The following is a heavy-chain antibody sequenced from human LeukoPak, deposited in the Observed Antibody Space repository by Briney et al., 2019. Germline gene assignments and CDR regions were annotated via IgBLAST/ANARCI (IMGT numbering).Heavy chain of an antibody. J-gene: IGHJ5*02. D-gene: IGHD1-26*01. V-gene: IGHV4-34*01. CDR1: GGSFSGYY. Sequence: SETLSLTCAVYGGSFSGYYWSWIRQPPGKGLEWIGEINHGGSTNYNPSLKSRVTISVDTSKNQFSLKLSSVTAADTAVYYCARSGSYYSNWFDPWGQGTLVTVSS. CDR3: ARSGSYYSNWFDP. CDR2: INHGGST.